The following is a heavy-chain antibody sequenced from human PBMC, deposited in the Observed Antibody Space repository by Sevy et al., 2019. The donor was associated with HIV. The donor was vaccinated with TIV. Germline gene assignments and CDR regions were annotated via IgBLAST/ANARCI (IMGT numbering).Heavy chain of an antibody. Sequence: SETLSLTCAVSGYSISSGYYWGWIRQPPGKGLEWIGSIYHSGSTYYNPSLKSRVTISVDTSKNQFSLKLSSVTAADTAVYYCASSSLLWFGNKYYYYYMDVWGKGTTVTVSS. CDR2: IYHSGST. CDR3: ASSSLLWFGNKYYYYYMDV. D-gene: IGHD3-10*01. J-gene: IGHJ6*03. CDR1: GYSISSGYY. V-gene: IGHV4-38-2*01.